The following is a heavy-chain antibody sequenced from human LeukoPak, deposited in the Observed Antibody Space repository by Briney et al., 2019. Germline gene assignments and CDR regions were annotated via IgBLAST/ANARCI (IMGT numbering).Heavy chain of an antibody. CDR2: ISSSNSYI. J-gene: IGHJ4*02. V-gene: IGHV3-21*01. Sequence: GGSLRLSCAASGFTFSSYSMNWVRQAPGKGLEWVSSISSSNSYIYYADSVKGRFTISRDNAKNSLYLQMNSLRAEDTAVYYCAQGLVRGAKFDYWGQGTLVTVSS. D-gene: IGHD3-10*01. CDR3: AQGLVRGAKFDY. CDR1: GFTFSSYS.